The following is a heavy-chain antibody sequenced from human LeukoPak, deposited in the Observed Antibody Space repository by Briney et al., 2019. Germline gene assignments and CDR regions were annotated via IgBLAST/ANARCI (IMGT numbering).Heavy chain of an antibody. J-gene: IGHJ5*02. CDR2: ISGSDGST. V-gene: IGHV3-23*01. D-gene: IGHD2-15*01. CDR3: AKRAVPTAATPWFDP. CDR1: GFTFSSYA. Sequence: GGSLRLSCGASGFTFSSYAMSWVRQAPGKGLEWVSSISGSDGSTYYADSVKGRFTISRDNSKNTLYLQMNSLRAEDTAVYYCAKRAVPTAATPWFDPWGQGTLVIVSS.